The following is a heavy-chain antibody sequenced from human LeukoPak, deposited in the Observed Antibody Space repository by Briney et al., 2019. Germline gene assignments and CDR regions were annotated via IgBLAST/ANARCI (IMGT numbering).Heavy chain of an antibody. CDR3: ARAYGDLYFVY. CDR2: IYRSQRT. Sequence: PSESLSLTCTVSGRSIITYYWRWIRQTAGKGLERIGRIYRSQRTRYKPSLKSRVTMSVDTPKNQLSVDLTSVTAADAAVYFCARAYGDLYFVYWGPGILVSVSS. J-gene: IGHJ4*02. D-gene: IGHD4-17*01. CDR1: GRSIITYY. V-gene: IGHV4-4*07.